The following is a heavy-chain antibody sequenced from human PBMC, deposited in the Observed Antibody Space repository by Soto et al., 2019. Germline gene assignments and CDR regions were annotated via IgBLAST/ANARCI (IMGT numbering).Heavy chain of an antibody. Sequence: SETLSLTCTVSGGSISSYYWSWIRQPPGKGLEWIGYIYYSGSTNYNPSLKSRVTISVDTSKNQFSLKLSSVTAADTAVYYCARQVYNWNYANFDYWGQGTLVTVSS. V-gene: IGHV4-59*08. CDR1: GGSISSYY. D-gene: IGHD1-7*01. CDR2: IYYSGST. J-gene: IGHJ4*02. CDR3: ARQVYNWNYANFDY.